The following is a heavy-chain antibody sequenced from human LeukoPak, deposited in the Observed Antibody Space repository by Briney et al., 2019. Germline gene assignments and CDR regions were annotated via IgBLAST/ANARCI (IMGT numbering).Heavy chain of an antibody. D-gene: IGHD5-24*01. V-gene: IGHV1-18*01. J-gene: IGHJ4*02. CDR2: ISAYNGNT. CDR1: GYTFTSYG. Sequence: ASVKVSCKASGYTFTSYGISSVRQAPGQGLEWMGWISAYNGNTNYAQKLQGRVTMTTDKSTSTAYMELRSLRSDDTAVYYCATADGYAYFDYWGQGTLVTVSS. CDR3: ATADGYAYFDY.